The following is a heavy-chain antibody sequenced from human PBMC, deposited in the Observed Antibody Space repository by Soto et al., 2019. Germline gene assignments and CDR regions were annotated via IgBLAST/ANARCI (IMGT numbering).Heavy chain of an antibody. D-gene: IGHD6-13*01. CDR2: ISAYNGNK. CDR3: ARVCSSCPFEY. Sequence: QVQLVQSGAEVTKPGASLKVACKTSGYTFTNFGISWVRQAHGQGLEWMGWISAYNGNKDYALKFQGRVTMTTDTSTRTAYMDMRSLRSDDTAVYYCARVCSSCPFEYWGQGTLVTVSS. J-gene: IGHJ4*02. V-gene: IGHV1-18*01. CDR1: GYTFTNFG.